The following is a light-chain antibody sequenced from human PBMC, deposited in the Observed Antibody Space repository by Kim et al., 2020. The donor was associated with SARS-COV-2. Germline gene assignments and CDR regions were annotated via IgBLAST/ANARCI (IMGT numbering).Light chain of an antibody. CDR1: QSISTY. CDR2: GAY. CDR3: QQSHSTPLLI. V-gene: IGKV1-39*01. J-gene: IGKJ4*01. Sequence: DIQMTQSPSSLAASVGDRVTIGCRASQSISTYLNWYQQKPGKAPKLMIYGAYTLQSGVPSRFSGSGSGTDFILTISSLQPEDFATYYCQQSHSTPLLIFGGGTQVDIK.